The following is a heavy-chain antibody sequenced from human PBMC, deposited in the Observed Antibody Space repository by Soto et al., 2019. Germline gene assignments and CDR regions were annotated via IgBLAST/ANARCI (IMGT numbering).Heavy chain of an antibody. CDR3: ARDPGGRFDS. D-gene: IGHD1-26*01. CDR2: IYYSGST. Sequence: QVHLQESGPGLVKPSETLSLTCTVSGGSISNYYWSWIRQPPGGGLEWIGYIYYSGSTNYNPALKSRLTISVGTSRKEFSQRLTSVTAADSAVYYCARDPGGRFDSWGQGTLVTVSS. CDR1: GGSISNYY. J-gene: IGHJ4*02. V-gene: IGHV4-59*01.